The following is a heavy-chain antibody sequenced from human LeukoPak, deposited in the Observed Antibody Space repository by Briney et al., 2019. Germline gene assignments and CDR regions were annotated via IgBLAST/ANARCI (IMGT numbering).Heavy chain of an antibody. CDR2: INSEGSST. Sequence: PGGSLRLSCAASGFTFSSYWMHWVRQAPGKGLVWVSRINSEGSSTIYADSVRGRFSISRDNAKNTLYLQMNSLRAEDTAVYYCARGLYGYASSLGYWGQGTLVTVSS. J-gene: IGHJ4*02. D-gene: IGHD2-8*02. CDR3: ARGLYGYASSLGY. CDR1: GFTFSSYW. V-gene: IGHV3-74*01.